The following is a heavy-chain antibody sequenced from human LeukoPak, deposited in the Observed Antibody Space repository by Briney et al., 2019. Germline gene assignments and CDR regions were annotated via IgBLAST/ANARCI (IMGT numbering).Heavy chain of an antibody. Sequence: GGSLRLSCAASGFTFSSFGMSWVRQAPGKGLEWVSAISSTGGTAYYADSVKGRFTISRDNAKNSLYLQMNSLRAEDTALYYCARVASNYDFDYWGQGTLVTVSS. CDR3: ARVASNYDFDY. V-gene: IGHV3-23*01. CDR1: GFTFSSFG. CDR2: ISSTGGTA. J-gene: IGHJ4*02. D-gene: IGHD4-11*01.